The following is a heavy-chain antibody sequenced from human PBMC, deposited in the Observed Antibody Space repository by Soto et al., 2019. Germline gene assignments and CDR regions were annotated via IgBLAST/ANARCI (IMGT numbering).Heavy chain of an antibody. D-gene: IGHD2-2*02. V-gene: IGHV3-30-3*01. CDR1: GFTFSSYA. Sequence: QVQLVESGGGVVQPGRSLRLSCAASGFTFSSYAMHWVRQAPGKGLEWVAVISYDGSNKYYADSVKGRFTISRDNSKNTLYLQMNSLRAEDTAVYYCARAKTIYRPDRYFDLWGRGTLVTVSS. J-gene: IGHJ2*01. CDR2: ISYDGSNK. CDR3: ARAKTIYRPDRYFDL.